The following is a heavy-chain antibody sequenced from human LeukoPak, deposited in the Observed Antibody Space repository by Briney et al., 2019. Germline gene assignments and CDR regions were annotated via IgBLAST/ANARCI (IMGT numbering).Heavy chain of an antibody. V-gene: IGHV3-23*01. Sequence: PGGSPRLSCAASGFPFSSYAMTWVRQAPGKGLEWVSTISGSGSTTYYADSVRGRFSISRDNSRNLLFLQMNSLRAEDTALYYCAKALSGYIYGPDVWSQGTLVTVSS. CDR2: ISGSGSTT. CDR3: AKALSGYIYGPDV. D-gene: IGHD5-18*01. CDR1: GFPFSSYA. J-gene: IGHJ4*02.